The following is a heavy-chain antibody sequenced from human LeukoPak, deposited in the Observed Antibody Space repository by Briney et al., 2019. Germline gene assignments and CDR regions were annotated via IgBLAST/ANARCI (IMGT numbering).Heavy chain of an antibody. D-gene: IGHD3-10*01. J-gene: IGHJ4*02. Sequence: SETLSLTCAVYGGSFSGYYWSWIRQPPGKGLEWIGEINHSGSTNYNPSLKSRVTISVDTSKNQFSLKLSSVTAADTAVYYCARDGGRGVALSRWGQGTLVTVSS. CDR3: ARDGGRGVALSR. V-gene: IGHV4-34*01. CDR2: INHSGST. CDR1: GGSFSGYY.